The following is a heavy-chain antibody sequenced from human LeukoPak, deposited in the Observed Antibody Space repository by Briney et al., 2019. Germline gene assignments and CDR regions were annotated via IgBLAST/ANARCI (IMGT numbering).Heavy chain of an antibody. V-gene: IGHV4-39*07. CDR2: IYYSGST. Sequence: SETLSLTCTVSGGSISTTSYYWGWIRQPPGKGLECVGNIYYSGSTYYNPSLKSRVTISVDTSKNQFSLKLTSVTAADTAVYYCARAFYPGYYSYMAVWGKGTTVTVSS. J-gene: IGHJ6*03. CDR1: GGSISTTSYY. D-gene: IGHD3-3*02. CDR3: ARAFYPGYYSYMAV.